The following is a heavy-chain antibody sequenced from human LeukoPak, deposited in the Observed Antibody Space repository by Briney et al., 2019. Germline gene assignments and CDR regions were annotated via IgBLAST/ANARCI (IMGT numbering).Heavy chain of an antibody. CDR1: GFTVGTNS. CDR3: ARQAVDTWFDP. CDR2: ISGSGGST. D-gene: IGHD3-9*01. V-gene: IGHV3-23*01. Sequence: GGSLRLSCAASGFTVGTNSMSWVRQSPGKGLEWVSGISGSGGSTYYADSVKGRFTISRDNSKNTLYLQMNSLRAEDTAVYYCARQAVDTWFDPWGQGTLVTVSS. J-gene: IGHJ5*02.